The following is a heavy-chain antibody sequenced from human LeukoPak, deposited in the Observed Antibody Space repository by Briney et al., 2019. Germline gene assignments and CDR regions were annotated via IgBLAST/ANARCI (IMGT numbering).Heavy chain of an antibody. Sequence: VASVKVSCKVSGYTLTELSMHWVRQAPGKGLEWMGGFDPEDGETIYAQKFQGRVTMTEDTSTDTAYMELSSLRSEDTAVYYCATASYSSSPPSPPNWFDPWGQGTLVTVSS. CDR1: GYTLTELS. J-gene: IGHJ5*02. CDR2: FDPEDGET. V-gene: IGHV1-24*01. D-gene: IGHD6-6*01. CDR3: ATASYSSSPPSPPNWFDP.